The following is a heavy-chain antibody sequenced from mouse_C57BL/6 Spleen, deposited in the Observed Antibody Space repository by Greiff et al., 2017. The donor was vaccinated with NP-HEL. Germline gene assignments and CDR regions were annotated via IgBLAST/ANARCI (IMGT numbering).Heavy chain of an antibody. Sequence: VQLQQPGAELVRPGSSVKLSCKASGYTFTSYGMDWVKQRPGQGLEWIGNIYPSDSETHYNQKFKDKATLTVDKSSSTAYMQLSSLTSEDSAVYYCARSDDYVSTGFAYWGQGTLVTVSA. CDR3: ARSDDYVSTGFAY. CDR2: IYPSDSET. D-gene: IGHD2-4*01. V-gene: IGHV1-61*01. J-gene: IGHJ3*01. CDR1: GYTFTSYG.